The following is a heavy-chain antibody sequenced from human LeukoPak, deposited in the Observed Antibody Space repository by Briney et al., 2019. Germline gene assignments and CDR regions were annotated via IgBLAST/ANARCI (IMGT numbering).Heavy chain of an antibody. V-gene: IGHV1-3*01. CDR3: ARDSGAAGNWFDP. D-gene: IGHD6-13*01. Sequence: VSVKVSCKASGYTFTSYAMHWVRQAPGQRLEWMGWINAGNGNTKYSQKFQGRVTITRDTSASTAYMELSSLRSEDTAVYYCARDSGAAGNWFDPWGQGTLVTVSS. J-gene: IGHJ5*02. CDR2: INAGNGNT. CDR1: GYTFTSYA.